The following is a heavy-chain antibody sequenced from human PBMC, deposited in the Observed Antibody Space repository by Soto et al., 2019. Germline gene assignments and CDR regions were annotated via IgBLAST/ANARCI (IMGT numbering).Heavy chain of an antibody. Sequence: SETLSLTCAVSGSSISSGYSWGWIWKPQGKGLEWIVSIYHSGSTYYNPSLKSRVTISVDTSKNQFSLKLSSVTAADTAVYYCARDMDYYDSSGYHHYFDYWGQGTMVTVSS. V-gene: IGHV4-38-2*02. CDR1: GSSISSGYS. CDR2: IYHSGST. J-gene: IGHJ4*02. CDR3: ARDMDYYDSSGYHHYFDY. D-gene: IGHD3-22*01.